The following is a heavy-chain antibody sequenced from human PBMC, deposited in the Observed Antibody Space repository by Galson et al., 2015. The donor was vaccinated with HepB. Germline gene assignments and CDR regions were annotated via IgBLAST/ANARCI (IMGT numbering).Heavy chain of an antibody. Sequence: SVKVSCKASGGTFSSYAISWVRQAPRQGLEWMGGIIPIFGTANYAQKFQGRVTITADKSTSTAYMELSSLRSEDTAVYYCARDPYCSSTSCYTSLDYWGQGTLVTVSS. V-gene: IGHV1-69*06. J-gene: IGHJ4*02. CDR2: IIPIFGTA. CDR3: ARDPYCSSTSCYTSLDY. D-gene: IGHD2-2*02. CDR1: GGTFSSYA.